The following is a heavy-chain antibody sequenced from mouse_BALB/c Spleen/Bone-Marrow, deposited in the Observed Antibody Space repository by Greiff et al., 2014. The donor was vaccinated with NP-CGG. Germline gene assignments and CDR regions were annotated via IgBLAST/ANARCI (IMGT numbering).Heavy chain of an antibody. CDR3: ARSGERYGAMDY. D-gene: IGHD1-1*02. J-gene: IGHJ4*01. V-gene: IGHV5-4*02. Sequence: EVQRVESGGGLVKPGGSLKLSCAASGFTFSDFYMFWFRQTPEKRLEWVATISNGGTYTYYPDSVKGRFTISRDNAKNNLYLQMSSLKSEDTAMYYCARSGERYGAMDYWGQGTPVTVTS. CDR2: ISNGGTYT. CDR1: GFTFSDFY.